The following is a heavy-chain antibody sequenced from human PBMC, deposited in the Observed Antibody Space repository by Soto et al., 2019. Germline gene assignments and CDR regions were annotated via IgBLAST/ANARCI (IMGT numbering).Heavy chain of an antibody. J-gene: IGHJ6*02. CDR1: GGSIRSGRYY. V-gene: IGHV4-39*01. D-gene: IGHD6-6*01. CDR3: AGEYSTSPPV. Sequence: SETLSLTCTVSGGSIRSGRYYWVWIRQPPGKGLEWIGTIYYSGTIYYNPSLKSRVTISVDTSQNQFSLNMRSVTPADTAVYYCAGEYSTSPPVWGQGATVTVSS. CDR2: IYYSGTI.